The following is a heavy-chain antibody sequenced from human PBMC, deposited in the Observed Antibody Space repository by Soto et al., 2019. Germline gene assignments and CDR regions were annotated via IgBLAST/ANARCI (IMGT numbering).Heavy chain of an antibody. D-gene: IGHD3-16*01. CDR1: GGTFSSYA. CDR2: IIPIFGTS. CDR3: ARDLSWGGDYYYYGMDV. V-gene: IGHV1-69*01. J-gene: IGHJ6*02. Sequence: QVQLVQSGAEVKKPGSSVKVSCKASGGTFSSYAISWVRQAPGQGLEWMGGIIPIFGTSNYAQKFQGRVTITADEYTSTAYMELSSLRSEDTAVYYCARDLSWGGDYYYYGMDVWGQGTTVTVSS.